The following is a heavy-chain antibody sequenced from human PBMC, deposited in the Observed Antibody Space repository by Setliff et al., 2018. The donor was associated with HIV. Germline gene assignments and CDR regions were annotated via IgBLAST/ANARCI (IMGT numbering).Heavy chain of an antibody. CDR1: GLSLSTSGVG. J-gene: IGHJ4*02. CDR2: IYWNNNK. Sequence: GSGPTLVNPTQTLTLTCTFSGLSLSTSGVGVGWIRQSPGKALEWLAFIYWNNNKHYSTSLKSRLTVTKDTSKNRVVFTMTNMDPVDTATYYCAYSGRQLRGPYFDFWGQGTPFTVSS. CDR3: AYSGRQLRGPYFDF. D-gene: IGHD1-1*01. V-gene: IGHV2-5*01.